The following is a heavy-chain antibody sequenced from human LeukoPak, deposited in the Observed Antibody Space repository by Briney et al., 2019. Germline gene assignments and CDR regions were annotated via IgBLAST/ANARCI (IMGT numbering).Heavy chain of an antibody. CDR3: AAGRSGYLFQ. V-gene: IGHV4-39*07. J-gene: IGHJ4*02. Sequence: SETLSLTCSVSGGSLSSSSYYWGWIRQPPGRGLEWIGRIYTSGSTNYNPSLKSRVTMSVDTSKNQFSLRLTSITAADTAVYYCAAGRSGYLFQWGQGTLVTVSS. D-gene: IGHD3-22*01. CDR1: GGSLSSSSYY. CDR2: IYTSGST.